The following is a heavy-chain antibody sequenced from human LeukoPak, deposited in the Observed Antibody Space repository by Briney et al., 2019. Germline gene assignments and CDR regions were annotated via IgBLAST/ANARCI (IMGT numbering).Heavy chain of an antibody. D-gene: IGHD6-6*01. V-gene: IGHV1-69*13. CDR2: NIPIFGTA. CDR3: ARISSSNYYYYMDV. Sequence: VASVKVSCKASGGTFSSYAISWVRQAPGQGLEWMGGNIPIFGTANYAQKFQGRVTITADESTSTAYMELSSLRSEDTAVYYCARISSSNYYYYMDVWGKGTTVTVSS. J-gene: IGHJ6*03. CDR1: GGTFSSYA.